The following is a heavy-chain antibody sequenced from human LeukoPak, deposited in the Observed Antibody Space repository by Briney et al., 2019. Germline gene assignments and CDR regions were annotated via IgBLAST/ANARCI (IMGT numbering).Heavy chain of an antibody. CDR3: ATKRGNSGYLES. J-gene: IGHJ4*02. D-gene: IGHD2/OR15-2a*01. CDR2: VEYDGGNK. V-gene: IGHV3-30*02. CDR1: RLTFRNYG. Sequence: PGGSLRLSCVVSRLTFRNYGMHWVRQAPGKGVEWVAFVEYDGGNKYYTDSVKGRFTISRHNCRNSLYLQMNTLTTEDTAVYYCATKRGNSGYLESSGQGTLVTVSS.